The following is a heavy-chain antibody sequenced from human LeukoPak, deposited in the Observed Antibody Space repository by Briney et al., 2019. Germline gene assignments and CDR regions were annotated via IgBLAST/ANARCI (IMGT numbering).Heavy chain of an antibody. V-gene: IGHV3-53*04. CDR2: IYTGSKT. CDR1: AFSVSRNH. CDR3: ARDASSDYDLGRYYFDH. D-gene: IGHD5-12*01. Sequence: GGSLRLSCVASAFSVSRNHVTWVRQAPGKGLEWVSLIYTGSKTDYADSVKGRFTISRSNSKNTVYLQMNSLRTEDTALYYCARDASSDYDLGRYYFDHWGQGTLVTVSS. J-gene: IGHJ4*02.